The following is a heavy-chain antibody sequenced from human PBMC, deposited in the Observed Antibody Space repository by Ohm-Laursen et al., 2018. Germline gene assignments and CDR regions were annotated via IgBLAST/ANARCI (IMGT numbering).Heavy chain of an antibody. Sequence: SSVKVSCKASGYTFTSYDINWVRQATGQGLEWMGWMNPNSGNTGYAQKFQGRVTMTRNTSISTAYMELSSLRSEDTAVYYCARVPFWYYGMDVWGQGTTVTAPS. CDR3: ARVPFWYYGMDV. V-gene: IGHV1-8*01. J-gene: IGHJ6*02. CDR2: MNPNSGNT. CDR1: GYTFTSYD.